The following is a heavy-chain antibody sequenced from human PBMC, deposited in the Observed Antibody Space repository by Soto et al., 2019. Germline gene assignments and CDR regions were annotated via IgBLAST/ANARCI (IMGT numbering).Heavy chain of an antibody. D-gene: IGHD6-13*01. CDR1: GDSVSSNSAA. J-gene: IGHJ5*02. CDR3: ATGYSSSWYNWFDP. V-gene: IGHV6-1*01. CDR2: TYYRSKWYN. Sequence: PSPTLSLTCAISGDSVSSNSAAWNWIRQSPSRGLEWLGRTYYRSKWYNDYAVSVKSRITINPDTSKNQFSLQLNSVTPEDTAVYYCATGYSSSWYNWFDPWGQGTLVTVSS.